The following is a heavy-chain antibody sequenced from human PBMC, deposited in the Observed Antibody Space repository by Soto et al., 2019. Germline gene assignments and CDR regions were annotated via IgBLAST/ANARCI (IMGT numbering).Heavy chain of an antibody. D-gene: IGHD3-22*01. CDR3: AKSYYYDSSGYYPFDH. Sequence: QVHLVESGGDVVQPGRSLRLSCAASGFTFSSFGMHWVRQAPGKGLEWVAVISFDGGKKYYADSVKGRFTISRDNSNSMVYLHMSGLRAEDTAVFYCAKSYYYDSSGYYPFDHWGQGTLVTVSS. V-gene: IGHV3-30*18. CDR2: ISFDGGKK. J-gene: IGHJ4*02. CDR1: GFTFSSFG.